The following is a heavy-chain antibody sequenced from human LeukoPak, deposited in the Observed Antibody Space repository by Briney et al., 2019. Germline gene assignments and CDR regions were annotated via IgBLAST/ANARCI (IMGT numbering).Heavy chain of an antibody. Sequence: GGSLRLSCVASGFTFSGYWMSWVRQAPGKGLEWVANIEQDGSEKYYVDSVKGRFTISRDNAKNSLYLQMNSLRAEDTGMYYCATGAQQLGYWGQGTLVTVSS. V-gene: IGHV3-7*03. J-gene: IGHJ4*02. CDR1: GFTFSGYW. CDR3: ATGAQQLGY. CDR2: IEQDGSEK. D-gene: IGHD6-13*01.